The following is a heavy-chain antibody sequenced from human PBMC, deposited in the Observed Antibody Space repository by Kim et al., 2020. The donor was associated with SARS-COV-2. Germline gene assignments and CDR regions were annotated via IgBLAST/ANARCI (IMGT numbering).Heavy chain of an antibody. V-gene: IGHV3-33*06. CDR3: AKAMLVVVAATSFDY. J-gene: IGHJ4*02. D-gene: IGHD2-15*01. Sequence: DAVKGRFTISRDNSKNTLYLQMNSLRAEDTAVYYCAKAMLVVVAATSFDYWGQGTLVTVSS.